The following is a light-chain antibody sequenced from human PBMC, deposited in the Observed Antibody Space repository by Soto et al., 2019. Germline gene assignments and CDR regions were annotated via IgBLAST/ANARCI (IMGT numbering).Light chain of an antibody. Sequence: QSVLTQPASVSASPGQSITIPCTGTSSDVGSYNLVSWFQQHPGKVPKLLIYEGTKRPSELSDRFSGSKSGNTASLTISGLQAEDEADYYCYSYAGKNLYVFGTGTKLTVL. V-gene: IGLV2-23*01. J-gene: IGLJ1*01. CDR1: SSDVGSYNL. CDR2: EGT. CDR3: YSYAGKNLYV.